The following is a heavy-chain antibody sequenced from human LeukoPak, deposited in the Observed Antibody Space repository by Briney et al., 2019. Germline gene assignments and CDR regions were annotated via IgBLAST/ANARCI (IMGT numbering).Heavy chain of an antibody. D-gene: IGHD4-17*01. CDR3: ARASTVTTGYFYYGMDV. CDR2: IWYDGSNK. V-gene: IGHV3-33*08. CDR1: GFTFSSYS. Sequence: PGGSLRLSCAASGFTFSSYSMHWVRQAPGKGLEWVAVIWYDGSNKYYADSVKGRFTISRDNSKNTLYLQMNSLRAEDTAVYYCARASTVTTGYFYYGMDVWGQGTTVTVSS. J-gene: IGHJ6*02.